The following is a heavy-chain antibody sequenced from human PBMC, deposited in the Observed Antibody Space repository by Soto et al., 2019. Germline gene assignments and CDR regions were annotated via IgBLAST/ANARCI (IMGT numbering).Heavy chain of an antibody. V-gene: IGHV3-66*01. CDR2: IYSGGST. J-gene: IGHJ6*02. D-gene: IGHD2-8*01. CDR3: AREMVRGMEV. Sequence: EVQLVESGGGLVQPGGSLRLSCAASGFTVSSNYMSWVRQAPGKGLEWVSVIYSGGSTYYADSVKGGFTISGDNSKNTLYVQMNGLRAEDTAVYYCAREMVRGMEVWGQGTTVTVSS. CDR1: GFTVSSNY.